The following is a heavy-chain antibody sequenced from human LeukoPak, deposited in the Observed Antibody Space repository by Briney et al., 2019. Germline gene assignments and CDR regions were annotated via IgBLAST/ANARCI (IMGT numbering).Heavy chain of an antibody. V-gene: IGHV1-24*01. CDR3: ATINFIRHYYYYMDV. J-gene: IGHJ6*03. CDR2: FDPEDGET. CDR1: GYTLTELS. Sequence: ASVKVSCKVSGYTLTELSMHWVRQAPGKGLEWMGGFDPEDGETIYAQKFQGRVTMTEDTSTDTAYMELSSLRSEDTAVYYCATINFIRHYYYYMDVWGKGTTVTVSS.